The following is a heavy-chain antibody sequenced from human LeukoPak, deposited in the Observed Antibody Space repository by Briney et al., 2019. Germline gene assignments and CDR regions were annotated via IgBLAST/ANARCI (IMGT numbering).Heavy chain of an antibody. CDR1: GFTFSRYW. J-gene: IGHJ4*02. CDR3: AREGVIVATMPFDY. CDR2: VSGSGGST. Sequence: GGSLRLSCAASGFTFSRYWMHWVRQAPGKGLEWVSTVSGSGGSTYYADSVKGRFTISRDNSKNTLYLQMNSLRPEDTAVYYCAREGVIVATMPFDYWGQGTLVTVSS. V-gene: IGHV3-23*01. D-gene: IGHD5-12*01.